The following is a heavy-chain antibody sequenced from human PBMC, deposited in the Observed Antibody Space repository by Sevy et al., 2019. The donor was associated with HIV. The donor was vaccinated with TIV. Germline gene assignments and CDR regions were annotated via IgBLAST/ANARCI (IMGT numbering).Heavy chain of an antibody. CDR1: GFTFSSYA. V-gene: IGHV3-30-3*01. D-gene: IGHD3-22*01. CDR3: AREGENYYDSSGLFDY. CDR2: ISYDGSNK. J-gene: IGHJ4*02. Sequence: GGSLRLSCAASGFTFSSYAMHWVRQAPGKELEWVAVISYDGSNKYYADSVKGRFTISRDNSKNTLYLQMNSPRAEDTAVYYCAREGENYYDSSGLFDYWGQGTLVTVSS.